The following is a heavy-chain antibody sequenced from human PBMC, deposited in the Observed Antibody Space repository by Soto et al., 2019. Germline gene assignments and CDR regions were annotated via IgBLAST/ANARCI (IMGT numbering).Heavy chain of an antibody. CDR3: ARDYDSSGDY. Sequence: SETLSLTCTVSGGSISTSSYFWGWIRQPPGKGLEWIGSIYYSGSTYYNPSLKSRVTISVDTSKNQFSLKLSSETAADTAVYYCARDYDSSGDYWGQGTLVTVSS. D-gene: IGHD3-22*01. V-gene: IGHV4-39*01. CDR1: GGSISTSSYF. J-gene: IGHJ4*02. CDR2: IYYSGST.